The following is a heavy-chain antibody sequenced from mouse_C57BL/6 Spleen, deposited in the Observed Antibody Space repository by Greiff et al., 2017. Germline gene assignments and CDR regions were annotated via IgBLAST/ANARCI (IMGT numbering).Heavy chain of an antibody. Sequence: EVQLQQSGPELVKPGASVKISCKASGYTFTDYYMNWVKQSHGKSLEWIGDINPNNGGTSYNQKFKGKATLTVDKSSSTAYMELRSLTSEDSAVYYCARRNYGSRGFAYWGQGTLVTVSA. CDR2: INPNNGGT. CDR3: ARRNYGSRGFAY. V-gene: IGHV1-26*01. CDR1: GYTFTDYY. D-gene: IGHD1-1*01. J-gene: IGHJ3*01.